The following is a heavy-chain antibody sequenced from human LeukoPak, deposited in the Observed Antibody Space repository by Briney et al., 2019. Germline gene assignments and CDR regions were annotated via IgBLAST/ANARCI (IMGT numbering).Heavy chain of an antibody. D-gene: IGHD6-13*01. CDR1: GGTFSSYA. CDR2: IIPIFGTA. J-gene: IGHJ6*03. CDR3: ATGVIAAAGTGYYYYYMDV. V-gene: IGHV1-69*13. Sequence: SVKVSCKASGGTFSSYAISWVRQAPGQGLEWMGGIIPIFGTANYAQKFQGRVTITADESTSTAYMGLSSLRSEDTAVYYCATGVIAAAGTGYYYYYMDVWGKGTTVTVSS.